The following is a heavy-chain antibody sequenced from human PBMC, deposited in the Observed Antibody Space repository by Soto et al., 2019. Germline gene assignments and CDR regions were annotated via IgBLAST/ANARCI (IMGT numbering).Heavy chain of an antibody. CDR1: GGTFSSYT. CDR3: ARDLGADSRRGYYFDY. CDR2: IIPILGIA. D-gene: IGHD3-16*01. V-gene: IGHV1-69*08. Sequence: QVQLVQSGAEVKKPGSSVKVSCKASGGTFSSYTISWVRQAPGQGLEWMGRIIPILGIANYAQKFQGRVTITADKSTSKAYMELSSLRSEDTAVYYCARDLGADSRRGYYFDYWGQGTLVTVSS. J-gene: IGHJ4*02.